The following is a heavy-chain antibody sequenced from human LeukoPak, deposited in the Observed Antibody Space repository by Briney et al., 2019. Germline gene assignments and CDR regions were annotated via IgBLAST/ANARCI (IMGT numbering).Heavy chain of an antibody. Sequence: SETLSLTCTVSGGSISSYYWSWIRQPPGKGLEWIGYIYYSGSTNYNPSLKSRVTISVDTSKNQFSLKLSSVTAADTAVYYCARDKGNDFWNWFDPWGQGTLVTVSS. J-gene: IGHJ5*02. CDR1: GGSISSYY. CDR2: IYYSGST. CDR3: ARDKGNDFWNWFDP. D-gene: IGHD3/OR15-3a*01. V-gene: IGHV4-59*12.